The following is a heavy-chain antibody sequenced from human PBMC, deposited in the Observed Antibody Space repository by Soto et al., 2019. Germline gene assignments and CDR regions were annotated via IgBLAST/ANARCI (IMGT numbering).Heavy chain of an antibody. D-gene: IGHD2-2*01. CDR3: ARDRLLGYCSSTSCYGPAIFYYYGMDV. V-gene: IGHV1-3*01. J-gene: IGHJ6*02. CDR1: GYTFTSYA. Sequence: ASVKVSCKASGYTFTSYAMHWVRQAPGQRLEWMGWINAGNGNTKYSQKFRGRVTITRDTSASTAYMELSSLRSEDTAVYYCARDRLLGYCSSTSCYGPAIFYYYGMDVWGQGTTVTVSS. CDR2: INAGNGNT.